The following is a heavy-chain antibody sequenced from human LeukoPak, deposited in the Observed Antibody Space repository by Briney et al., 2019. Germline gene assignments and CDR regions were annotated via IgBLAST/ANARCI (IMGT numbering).Heavy chain of an antibody. CDR2: ISAYNGNT. Sequence: ASVKVSCKASGYTFTSYGISWVRQAPGQGLEWMGWISAYNGNTNYAQKLQGRVTMTTDTSTSTAYMELSSLRSEDTAVYYCARAATYSSGWVFGYWGQGTLVTVSS. V-gene: IGHV1-18*01. D-gene: IGHD6-19*01. J-gene: IGHJ4*02. CDR3: ARAATYSSGWVFGY. CDR1: GYTFTSYG.